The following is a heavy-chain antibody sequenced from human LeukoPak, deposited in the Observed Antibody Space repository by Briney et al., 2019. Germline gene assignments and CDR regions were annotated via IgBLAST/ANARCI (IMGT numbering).Heavy chain of an antibody. CDR2: ISSSSSVI. V-gene: IGHV3-48*02. CDR3: ARDMSLLWFGDPFDY. Sequence: GGSLRLSCAASGVTFSRHSMNWVRQAPGQGLEWVSYISSSSSVIYYADSVKGRFTISRDNAKNSLYLQMNSLRDEDTALYYCARDMSLLWFGDPFDYWGQGTLVTVSS. D-gene: IGHD3-10*01. CDR1: GVTFSRHS. J-gene: IGHJ4*02.